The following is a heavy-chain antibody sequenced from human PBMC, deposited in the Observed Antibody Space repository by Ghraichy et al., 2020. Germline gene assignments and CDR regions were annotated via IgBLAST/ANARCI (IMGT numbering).Heavy chain of an antibody. Sequence: GGSLRLSCVASGFTFSDYWMTWIRQAPGKGLEWVANIRRDGTTIHYLDSVKGRFTISRDNAKNSVYLQMNSLRAEDTAVYYCTRDFNPGTSFESSRYYYDAFDIWGQGALVPVSA. V-gene: IGHV3-7*03. CDR2: IRRDGTTI. D-gene: IGHD3-22*01. J-gene: IGHJ3*02. CDR3: TRDFNPGTSFESSRYYYDAFDI. CDR1: GFTFSDYW.